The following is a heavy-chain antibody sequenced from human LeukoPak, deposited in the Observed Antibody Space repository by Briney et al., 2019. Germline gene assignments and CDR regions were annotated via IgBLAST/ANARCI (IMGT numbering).Heavy chain of an antibody. Sequence: HPGGSLRLSCAASGFTVSSNYMSSVRQAPGKGLGWVSVIYSGGSTYYADSVKGRFTISRDNSKNTLYLQMNSLRAEDTAVYYCARTKRGYSGYDEHFDYWGQGTLVTVSS. CDR2: IYSGGST. CDR1: GFTVSSNY. J-gene: IGHJ4*02. CDR3: ARTKRGYSGYDEHFDY. V-gene: IGHV3-53*01. D-gene: IGHD5-12*01.